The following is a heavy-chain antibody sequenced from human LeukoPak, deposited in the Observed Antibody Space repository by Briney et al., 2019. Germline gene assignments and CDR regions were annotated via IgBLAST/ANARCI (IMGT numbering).Heavy chain of an antibody. CDR2: INSNNGNT. CDR1: GCTFTSYG. Sequence: ASVKVSCKASGCTFTSYGISWVRQAPGQGLEWMGWINSNNGNTNYEQKFQGRVTMTTDTSTSTAYMELRSLRSDDTAVYYCARDFAVTTQKYYYYYGMDVWGQGTTVTVSS. V-gene: IGHV1-18*01. D-gene: IGHD4-11*01. J-gene: IGHJ6*02. CDR3: ARDFAVTTQKYYYYYGMDV.